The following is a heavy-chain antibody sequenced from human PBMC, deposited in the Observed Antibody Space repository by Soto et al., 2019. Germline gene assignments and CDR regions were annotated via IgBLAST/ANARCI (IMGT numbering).Heavy chain of an antibody. V-gene: IGHV4-38-2*01. CDR1: GDSVINTHY. CDR3: VSNATPATASGGGKDHKCFDP. D-gene: IGHD3-16*01. J-gene: IGHJ5*02. CDR2: SSSCLST. Sequence: PLDTLSLASAVSGDSVINTHYWASIRHPPGKGLEWIASSSSCLSTYYNPSLKIPITMSVDTSSKQSSLRPSSVTAAYTAVYYCVSNATPATASGGGKDHKCFDPWGQVTQVTVS.